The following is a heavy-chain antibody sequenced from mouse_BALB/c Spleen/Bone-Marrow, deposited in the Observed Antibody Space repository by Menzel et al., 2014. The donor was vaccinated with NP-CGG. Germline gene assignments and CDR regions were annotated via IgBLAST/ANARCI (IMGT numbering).Heavy chain of an antibody. CDR3: ARGTPYAMDY. D-gene: IGHD2-14*01. J-gene: IGHJ4*01. V-gene: IGHV14-3*02. CDR2: IDPANGNT. Sequence: EVKLQESGAELVKPGASVKLSCTASGFNIKDTYMHWVKQRPEQGLEWIGRIDPANGNTKYDPKFQGKATITADTSSNTAYLQLSSLTFEDTAVYYCARGTPYAMDYWGQGTSVTVSS. CDR1: GFNIKDTY.